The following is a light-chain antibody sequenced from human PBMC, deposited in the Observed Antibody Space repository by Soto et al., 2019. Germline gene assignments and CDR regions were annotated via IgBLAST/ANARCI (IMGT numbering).Light chain of an antibody. CDR3: RQHAHWPRT. CDR1: QSVGSD. V-gene: IGKV3-15*01. Sequence: IEVTQSPATQCRAPGESASLSWPASQSVGSDLAWYQQKPGQAPRLLIYGAFTRATGIPPKMRGGGCLRALNPSISSLQSRHFVVRYFRQHAHWPRTFGKGTKVDIK. CDR2: GAF. J-gene: IGKJ1*01.